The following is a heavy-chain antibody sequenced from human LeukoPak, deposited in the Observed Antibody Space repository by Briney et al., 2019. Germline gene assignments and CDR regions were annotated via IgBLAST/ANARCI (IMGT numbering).Heavy chain of an antibody. V-gene: IGHV3-53*01. CDR3: AAGYSSSAYFQD. Sequence: GGSLRLSCAASGFSVITNYMTWVRQAPGKGLEWVSVSHSGGSTFYADSVKGRFTISRDNSKNMLYLQMSSLRAEDTAVYYCAAGYSSSAYFQDWGQGTLVTVSS. J-gene: IGHJ1*01. CDR2: SHSGGST. CDR1: GFSVITNY. D-gene: IGHD6-13*01.